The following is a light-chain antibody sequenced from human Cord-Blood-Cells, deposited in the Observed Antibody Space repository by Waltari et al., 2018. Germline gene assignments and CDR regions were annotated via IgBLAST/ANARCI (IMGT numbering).Light chain of an antibody. Sequence: SYELTQPPSVSVSPGQTARITCSGDALPKQYAYWYQQKPGQAPVLVIYKDSERPSGIPERVSGSSSGTTVTLTISGVQAEDEADDYCQSADSSGTYVVFGGGTKLTVL. CDR3: QSADSSGTYVV. CDR1: ALPKQY. CDR2: KDS. J-gene: IGLJ2*01. V-gene: IGLV3-25*02.